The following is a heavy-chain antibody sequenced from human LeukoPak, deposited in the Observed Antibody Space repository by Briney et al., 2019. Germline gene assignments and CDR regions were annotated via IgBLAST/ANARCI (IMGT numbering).Heavy chain of an antibody. CDR1: GGSISSSNW. J-gene: IGHJ4*02. Sequence: SETLSLTCGVSGGSISSSNWWTWVRQPPGKGLEWIGEIYNSGSTNYNPSLKSRVTISVDKSKNQFSLKLSSVTAADTAIYYCARAGGSSDYWGQGTLVTVSS. CDR2: IYNSGST. D-gene: IGHD2-15*01. CDR3: ARAGGSSDY. V-gene: IGHV4-4*02.